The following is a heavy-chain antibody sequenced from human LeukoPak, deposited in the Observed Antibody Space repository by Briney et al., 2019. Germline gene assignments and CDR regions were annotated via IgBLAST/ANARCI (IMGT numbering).Heavy chain of an antibody. CDR1: GFSFSSFW. V-gene: IGHV3-7*05. CDR2: INKNGGDQ. D-gene: IGHD3-22*01. J-gene: IGHJ4*02. Sequence: GGSLRLSCAASGFSFSSFWMTWVRQAPGKGLERVANINKNGGDQYYGDSVKGRFTISRDNTKNSLYLQMNSLRAEDTAMYYCTTYYDSGPSKDWGQGTLVTVSS. CDR3: TTYYDSGPSKD.